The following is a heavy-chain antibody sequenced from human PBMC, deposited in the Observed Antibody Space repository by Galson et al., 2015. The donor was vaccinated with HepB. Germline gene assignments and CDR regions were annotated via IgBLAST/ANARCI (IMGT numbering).Heavy chain of an antibody. CDR2: IYYSGST. V-gene: IGHV4-39*07. CDR1: GFTLSSHW. Sequence: LRLSCAASGFTLSSHWMHWVRQAPGKGLEWIGSIYYSGSTYYNPSLKSRVTISVDTSKNQFSLKLSSVTAADTAVYYCADSSAYYRRGTQYFQHWGQGALVTVSS. D-gene: IGHD3-22*01. J-gene: IGHJ1*01. CDR3: ADSSAYYRRGTQYFQH.